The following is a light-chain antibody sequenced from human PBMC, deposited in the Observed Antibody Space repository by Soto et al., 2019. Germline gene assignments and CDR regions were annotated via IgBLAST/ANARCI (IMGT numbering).Light chain of an antibody. CDR1: QSISSW. J-gene: IGKJ1*01. V-gene: IGKV1-5*01. CDR2: DAS. CDR3: QQYNSYSLT. Sequence: DIQMTQSPSTLSESVGDRVTITCRASQSISSWLAWYQQKPGKAPKLLIYDASSLESGVPSRFSGSGSGTEFTLTISSLQPDDFATYYYQQYNSYSLTFGQGTKVEIK.